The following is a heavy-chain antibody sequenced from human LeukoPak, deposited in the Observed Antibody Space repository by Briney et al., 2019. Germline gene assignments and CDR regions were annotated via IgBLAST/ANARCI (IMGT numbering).Heavy chain of an antibody. CDR1: GFTFSSYW. Sequence: PGGSLRLSCAASGFTFSSYWMSWVRQAPGKGLEWVANIKQDGSEKYYVDSVKGRFTISRDNSKNTLYLQMNSLRAEDTAVYYCAKAYCGGDCYSGVDFFDYWGQGALVTVSS. D-gene: IGHD2-21*02. V-gene: IGHV3-7*05. J-gene: IGHJ4*02. CDR3: AKAYCGGDCYSGVDFFDY. CDR2: IKQDGSEK.